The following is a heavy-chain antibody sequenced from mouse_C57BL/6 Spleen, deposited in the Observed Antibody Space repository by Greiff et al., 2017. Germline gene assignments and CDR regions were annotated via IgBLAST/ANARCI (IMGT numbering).Heavy chain of an antibody. D-gene: IGHD2-2*01. V-gene: IGHV1-55*01. CDR2: IYPGSGST. CDR1: GFTFTSYW. Sequence: VQLQQPGADLVKPGASVKMSCKASGFTFTSYWITWVQQTPGQGLEWIGDIYPGSGSTNYNDNFKSKDTLSVDTSYSTAYMQLSSLTSEDSAVYYCAGRGVTTGRRAMDYWGQGTSVTVSS. CDR3: AGRGVTTGRRAMDY. J-gene: IGHJ4*01.